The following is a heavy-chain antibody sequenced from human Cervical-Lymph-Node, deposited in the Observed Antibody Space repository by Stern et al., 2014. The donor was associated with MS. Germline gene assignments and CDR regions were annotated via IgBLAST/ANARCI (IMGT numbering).Heavy chain of an antibody. V-gene: IGHV1-2*06. D-gene: IGHD6-19*01. J-gene: IGHJ4*02. Sequence: QVQLVQSGAEVKKPGASVKVSCKASGYTFIDYYMQWVRQVPGQGLEWMGRINPDGGGTTYAQKFQGRVAMTRDTSTSTVYMELTSLTSADTAVYFCARDLVGSGWSMDSWGQGTLVAVST. CDR2: INPDGGGT. CDR3: ARDLVGSGWSMDS. CDR1: GYTFIDYY.